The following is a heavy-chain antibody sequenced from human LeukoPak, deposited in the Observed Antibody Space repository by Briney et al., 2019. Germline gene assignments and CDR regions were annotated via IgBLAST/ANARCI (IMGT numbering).Heavy chain of an antibody. CDR1: GFTFSSYI. CDR3: ARRLVPAARALDY. D-gene: IGHD2-2*01. J-gene: IGHJ4*02. CDR2: ISSSSSTI. V-gene: IGHV3-48*01. Sequence: PGGSLRLSCAASGFTFSSYIMNWVRQAPGKGLEWVSYISSSSSTIYYADSVKGRFTISRDNAKNSLYLQMNSLRAEDTAVYYCARRLVPAARALDYWGQGTLVTVSS.